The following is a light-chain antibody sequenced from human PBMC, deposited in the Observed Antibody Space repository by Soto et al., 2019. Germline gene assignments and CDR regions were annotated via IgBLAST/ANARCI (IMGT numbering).Light chain of an antibody. CDR3: QESYSRT. J-gene: IGKJ3*01. Sequence: DIRMTQSPSSLSASVGDRVTITCRASQSITKFLNWYQQKPGKAPKVLIYAASTLQSGVPSRFSGSGSGTEFTLIISSLQAEDFATYYCQESYSRTFGPGTRVDIK. V-gene: IGKV1-39*01. CDR2: AAS. CDR1: QSITKF.